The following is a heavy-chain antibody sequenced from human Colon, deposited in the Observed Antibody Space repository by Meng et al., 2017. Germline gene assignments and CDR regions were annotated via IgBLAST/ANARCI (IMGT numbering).Heavy chain of an antibody. Sequence: QLQLQESVPGLVKPSETLPLTCIVPGDSISSSSYYWGWTRQTPGKELDWMASVYYDGSTYYNPSLTSLKSRLTISIDTSKNQFSLRLSSVTAADTAVYFCARFAGNYVWGNSRYIFWGRGTLVTVSS. CDR3: ARFAGNYVWGNSRYIF. D-gene: IGHD3-16*02. V-gene: IGHV4-39*01. CDR1: GDSISSSSYY. J-gene: IGHJ4*02. CDR2: VYYDGST.